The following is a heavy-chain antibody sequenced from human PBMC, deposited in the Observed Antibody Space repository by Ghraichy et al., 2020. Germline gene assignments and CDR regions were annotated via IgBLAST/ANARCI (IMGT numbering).Heavy chain of an antibody. CDR3: AREPYEGLYYYYGMDV. D-gene: IGHD3-22*01. CDR1: GFTFSSYW. Sequence: GGSLRLSCAASGFTFSSYWMHWVRQAPGKGLVWVSRINSDGSSTSYADSVKGRFTISRDNAKNTLYLQMNSLRAEDTAVYYCAREPYEGLYYYYGMDVWGQGTTVTVSS. V-gene: IGHV3-74*01. J-gene: IGHJ6*02. CDR2: INSDGSST.